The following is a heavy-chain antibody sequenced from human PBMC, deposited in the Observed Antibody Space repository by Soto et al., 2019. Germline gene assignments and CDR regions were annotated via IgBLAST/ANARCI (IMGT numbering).Heavy chain of an antibody. J-gene: IGHJ6*02. V-gene: IGHV4-61*01. Sequence: PSQPQPLTSTVSGGSVSGRSYYWNWIRQPPGKGLEWIGYIYYSGSTNYNPSLKSRVTISVDTSKNQFSLKLSSVTAADTAVYYCATRGYCLSTSCLADYYARDVWGQGTTVTVSS. CDR3: ATRGYCLSTSCLADYYARDV. CDR2: IYYSGST. CDR1: GGSVSGRSYY. D-gene: IGHD2-2*01.